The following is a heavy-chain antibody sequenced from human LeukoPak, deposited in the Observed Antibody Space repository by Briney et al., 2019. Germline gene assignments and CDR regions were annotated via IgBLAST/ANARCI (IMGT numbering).Heavy chain of an antibody. J-gene: IGHJ4*02. V-gene: IGHV1-8*01. CDR1: GYTFTSYD. CDR3: ARGNYYDSSGYYGRDY. Sequence: ASVKVSCKASGYTFTSYDINWVRQATGQGLEWMGWMNPNSGNTGYAQKFQGRVTMTRNTSISTAYMELSSLRSEDTAVYYCARGNYYDSSGYYGRDYWGQGTLVTVSS. D-gene: IGHD3-22*01. CDR2: MNPNSGNT.